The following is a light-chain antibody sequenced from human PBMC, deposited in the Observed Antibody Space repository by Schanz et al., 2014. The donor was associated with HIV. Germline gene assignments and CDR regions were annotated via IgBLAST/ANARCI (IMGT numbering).Light chain of an antibody. Sequence: EIVLTQSPGTLSLSPGERASLSCRASQSVTDNYLAWYQQKPGQAPRVVIYGASSRATGIPDRVSGSGSGTDFTLSISRLEPEDFAVYYCQQYGSSPLFTFGPGTKVDVK. CDR3: QQYGSSPLFT. CDR1: QSVTDNY. J-gene: IGKJ3*01. CDR2: GAS. V-gene: IGKV3-20*01.